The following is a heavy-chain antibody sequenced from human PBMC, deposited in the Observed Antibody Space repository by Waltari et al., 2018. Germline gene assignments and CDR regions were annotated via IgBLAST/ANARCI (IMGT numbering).Heavy chain of an antibody. J-gene: IGHJ5*02. CDR1: GYIFTNYA. Sequence: QVQLVQSGSELKKPGASVKISCKASGYIFTNYAINWVRQAPGQGLELMGWSINSTGKPTYAQGFTGRFAFSLDTSVSTAYLEINNLNTEDTAVYFCTREVVPATSIVVNWFDPWGQGTLVTVSS. CDR2: SINSTGKP. D-gene: IGHD1-26*01. V-gene: IGHV7-4-1*02. CDR3: TREVVPATSIVVNWFDP.